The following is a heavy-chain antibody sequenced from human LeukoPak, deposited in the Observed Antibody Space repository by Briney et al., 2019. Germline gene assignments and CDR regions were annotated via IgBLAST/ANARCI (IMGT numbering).Heavy chain of an antibody. CDR3: AKDGEAAAGIRVWFDP. CDR1: GFTFSSYS. CDR2: ISSSSSTI. D-gene: IGHD6-13*01. Sequence: GGSLRLSCAASGFTFSSYSMNWVRQAPGKGLEWVSYISSSSSTIYYADSVKGRFTISRDNAKNSLYLQMNNLRAEDTALYYCAKDGEAAAGIRVWFDPWGQGTLVTVSS. J-gene: IGHJ5*02. V-gene: IGHV3-48*04.